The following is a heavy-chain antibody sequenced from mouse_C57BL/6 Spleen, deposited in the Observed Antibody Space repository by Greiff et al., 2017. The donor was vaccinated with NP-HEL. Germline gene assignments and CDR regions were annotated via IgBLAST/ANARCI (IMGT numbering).Heavy chain of an antibody. D-gene: IGHD2-3*01. J-gene: IGHJ2*01. CDR1: GYSITSGYY. Sequence: EVKLQESGPGLVKPSQSLSLTCSVTGYSITSGYYWNWIRQFPGNKLEWMGYISYDGSNNYNPSLKNRISITRDTSKNQFFLKLNSVTTEDTSTYYCARRSYDGPYEYWGQGTTLTVSS. CDR3: ARRSYDGPYEY. CDR2: ISYDGSN. V-gene: IGHV3-6*01.